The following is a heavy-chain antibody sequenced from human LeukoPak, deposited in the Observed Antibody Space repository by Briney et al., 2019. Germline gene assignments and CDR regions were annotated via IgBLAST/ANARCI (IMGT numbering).Heavy chain of an antibody. D-gene: IGHD2-2*01. CDR2: ISGSGGST. CDR3: AKDMGYCSSTSCRGYYYYYYGMDV. CDR1: GFTFSSYA. J-gene: IGHJ6*02. V-gene: IGHV3-23*01. Sequence: PGASLRLSCAASGFTFSSYAMSWVRQAPGKGLEWVSAISGSGGSTYYADSVKGRFTTSRDNSKNTLYLQMNSLRAEDTAVYYCAKDMGYCSSTSCRGYYYYYYGMDVWGQGTTVTVSS.